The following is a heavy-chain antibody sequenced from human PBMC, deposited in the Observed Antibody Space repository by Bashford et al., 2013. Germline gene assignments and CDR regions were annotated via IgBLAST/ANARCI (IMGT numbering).Heavy chain of an antibody. J-gene: IGHJ5*02. CDR3: AGEDIVVVPAAMSWFDP. D-gene: IGHD2-2*01. V-gene: IGHV1-69*13. Sequence: SVKVSCKASGGTFSSYAISWVRQAPGQGLEWMGGIIPIFGTANYAQKFQGRVTITADESTSTAYMELSSLRSEDTAVYYCAGEDIVVVPAAMSWFDPWGQGTLVTVSS. CDR1: GGTFSSYA. CDR2: IIPIFGTA.